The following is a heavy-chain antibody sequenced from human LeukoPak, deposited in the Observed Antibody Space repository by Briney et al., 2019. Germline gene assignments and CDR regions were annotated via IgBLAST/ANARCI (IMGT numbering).Heavy chain of an antibody. J-gene: IGHJ4*02. CDR3: ARESTARYYYDSSGYYRGAVDY. Sequence: ASVKVSCKASGYTFTSYAMNWVRQAPGQGLEWMGWISGYNGNTNYAQKFQGRVTMTTDTSTSTAFMELRSLKSDDTAVYYCARESTARYYYDSSGYYRGAVDYWGQGTLVTISS. V-gene: IGHV1-18*01. D-gene: IGHD3-22*01. CDR2: ISGYNGNT. CDR1: GYTFTSYA.